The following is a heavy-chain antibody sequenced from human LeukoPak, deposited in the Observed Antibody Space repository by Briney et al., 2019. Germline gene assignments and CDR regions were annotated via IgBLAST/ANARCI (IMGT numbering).Heavy chain of an antibody. V-gene: IGHV4-4*09. CDR2: IYTSGST. CDR3: ARSHGGSYYDY. D-gene: IGHD1-26*01. J-gene: IGHJ4*02. Sequence: SETLSLTCTVSGGSISSYYWSWIRQPPGKGLEWIGYIYTSGSTNYNPSLKSRVTISVDTSKDQFSLKLSSATAADTAVYYCARSHGGSYYDYWGQGTLVTVSS. CDR1: GGSISSYY.